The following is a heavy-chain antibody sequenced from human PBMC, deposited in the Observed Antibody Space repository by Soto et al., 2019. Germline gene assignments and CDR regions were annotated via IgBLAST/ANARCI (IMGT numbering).Heavy chain of an antibody. CDR1: GFAFSAHW. J-gene: IGHJ4*02. CDR2: ISPEGSTK. V-gene: IGHV3-7*01. D-gene: IGHD3-10*01. CDR3: VRDHVTPGLYFYK. Sequence: EVQLVESGGDLVQPGGSLRLSCSASGFAFSAHWMTWVRQTPGKGLEWVANISPEGSTKYYVDSAKGRFTISRDNAKNLLYLQMNSLTVGDTAVYSCVRDHVTPGLYFYKWGQGTLVTVSS.